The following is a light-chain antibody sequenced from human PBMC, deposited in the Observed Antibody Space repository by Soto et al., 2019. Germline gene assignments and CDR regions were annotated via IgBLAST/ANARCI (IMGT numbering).Light chain of an antibody. CDR1: QSVSNY. Sequence: EIVLTQSPGTLSLSPGKRATLCCRASQSVSNYLAWYQQKPGQAPRLLIYGASTRATGIPDRFSGSGSGTDFTLTITRLEPEDSAVYYCQQYGSSPTWTFGQGTKVDIK. CDR3: QQYGSSPTWT. J-gene: IGKJ1*01. CDR2: GAS. V-gene: IGKV3-20*01.